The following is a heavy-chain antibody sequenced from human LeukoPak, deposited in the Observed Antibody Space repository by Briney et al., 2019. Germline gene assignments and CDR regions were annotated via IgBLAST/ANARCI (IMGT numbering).Heavy chain of an antibody. D-gene: IGHD6-13*01. Sequence: GGSLRLSCAASGFTFSSYWMSWVRHAPGKGLEWVANIKQDGSEKYYVDSVKGRFTISRDNAKNSLYMQMNSLRAEDTAVYYCARDRWQQLDNFDYWGQGTLVTVSS. CDR2: IKQDGSEK. CDR1: GFTFSSYW. V-gene: IGHV3-7*04. CDR3: ARDRWQQLDNFDY. J-gene: IGHJ4*02.